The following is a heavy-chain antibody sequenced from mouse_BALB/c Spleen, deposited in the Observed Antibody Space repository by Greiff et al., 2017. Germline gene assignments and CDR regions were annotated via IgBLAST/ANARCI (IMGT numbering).Heavy chain of an antibody. J-gene: IGHJ4*01. CDR3: ARYDYYAMDY. Sequence: EVNVVESGGGLVKPGGSLKLSCAASGFTFSSYTMSWVRQTPEKRLEWVATISSGGGNTYYPDSVKGRFTISRDNAKNNLYLQMSSLRSEDTALYYCARYDYYAMDYWGQGTSVTVSS. CDR2: ISSGGGNT. CDR1: GFTFSSYT. V-gene: IGHV5-9*03.